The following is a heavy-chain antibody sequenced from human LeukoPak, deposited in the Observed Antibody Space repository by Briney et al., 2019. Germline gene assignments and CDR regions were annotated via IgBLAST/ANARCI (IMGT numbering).Heavy chain of an antibody. CDR3: PRERDRGGNPSGLKPLDY. CDR2: NYRSGST. CDR1: GGSISDYY. D-gene: IGHD1-14*01. Sequence: SETLSLTCNVSGGSISDYYWNWIRQPAGKGLEWIGRNYRSGSTNYNPSLKSRITMSIDTSRNQFSLHLSSVTGVDTAVYFCPRERDRGGNPSGLKPLDYWGERTRVTVSS. V-gene: IGHV4-4*07. J-gene: IGHJ4*02.